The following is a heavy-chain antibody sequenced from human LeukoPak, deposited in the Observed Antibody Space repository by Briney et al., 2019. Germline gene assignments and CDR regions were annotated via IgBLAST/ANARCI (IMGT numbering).Heavy chain of an antibody. CDR3: AGAAYNWN. CDR1: GFPLRDYY. CDR2: ISTSGSSR. J-gene: IGHJ4*02. D-gene: IGHD1-1*01. Sequence: PGGSLRLSCAASGFPLRDYYMSWIRQAPGKGLEWVSYISTSGSSRYYADSVRGRFTISRDNTKNSIYLQMNNLRAEDSAPYYCAGAAYNWNWGQGTLVTVS. V-gene: IGHV3-11*01.